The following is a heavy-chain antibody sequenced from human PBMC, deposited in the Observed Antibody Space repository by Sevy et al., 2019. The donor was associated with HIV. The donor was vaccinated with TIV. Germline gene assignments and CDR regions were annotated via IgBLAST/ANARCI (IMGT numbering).Heavy chain of an antibody. Sequence: GGSLRLSCAASGFTLSSYVMSWVRQAPGKGLECISSISGSGGSTYYADSVKGRFTISRDNSKNTLYLQMNSLRVEETAVYYCAKQPCESGVYQVDYWGQGTLVTVSS. V-gene: IGHV3-23*01. D-gene: IGHD3-3*01. J-gene: IGHJ4*02. CDR1: GFTLSSYV. CDR2: ISGSGGST. CDR3: AKQPCESGVYQVDY.